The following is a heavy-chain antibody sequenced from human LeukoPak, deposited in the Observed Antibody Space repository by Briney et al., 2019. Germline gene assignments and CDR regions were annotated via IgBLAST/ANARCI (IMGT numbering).Heavy chain of an antibody. D-gene: IGHD3-9*01. CDR1: GYTFTGYY. CDR2: INPNSGGT. Sequence: ASVKVSCKASGYTFTGYYMHWVRQAPGQGLEWMGWINPNSGGTNYAQKFQGRVTMTRDTSISTAYMELSSLRSEDTAVYYCARGNLNDILTGYYFDYWGQGTLVTVSS. J-gene: IGHJ4*02. V-gene: IGHV1-2*02. CDR3: ARGNLNDILTGYYFDY.